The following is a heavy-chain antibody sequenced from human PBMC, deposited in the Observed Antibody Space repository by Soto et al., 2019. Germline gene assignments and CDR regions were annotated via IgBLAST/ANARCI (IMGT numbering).Heavy chain of an antibody. D-gene: IGHD2-2*02. Sequence: QVQLVESGGGVLQPGTSLRLSCAASGFTFSNFGMHWVRQAPGKGLERVAAISYDESRKYYGDSVKGRFSISRDNSESTRYLQMNSLRVEDTAMYYCARQYEFGGLYDYWGQCTLVTVSS. CDR2: ISYDESRK. CDR1: GFTFSNFG. J-gene: IGHJ4*02. CDR3: ARQYEFGGLYDY. V-gene: IGHV3-30*03.